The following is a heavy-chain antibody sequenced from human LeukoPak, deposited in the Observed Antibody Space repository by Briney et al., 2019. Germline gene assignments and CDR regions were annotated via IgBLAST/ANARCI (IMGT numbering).Heavy chain of an antibody. D-gene: IGHD3-22*01. CDR1: GDSITRYSYY. Sequence: SETLSLTCTVSGDSITRYSYYWSWIRQPAGKGLEWIGRIYSTGSTNYNPSLKSRVTISIDTSKNLFSLKLSSVTAADTAVYYCARDLKVGFYYDSSGSYSFDPWGQGILVTVSS. CDR2: IYSTGST. V-gene: IGHV4-61*02. CDR3: ARDLKVGFYYDSSGSYSFDP. J-gene: IGHJ5*02.